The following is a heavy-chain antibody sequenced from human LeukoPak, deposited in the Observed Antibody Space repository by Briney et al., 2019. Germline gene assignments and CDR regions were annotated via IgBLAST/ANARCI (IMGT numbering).Heavy chain of an antibody. D-gene: IGHD2-15*01. CDR1: GFAFSSLA. Sequence: PGGSLRLSCAVSGFAFSSLAMHWVRQAPGKGLEWVAFISYDGNNQYYADSAKGRFTISRDNSKNTLYLQMNNPRAEDTAIYYCARVGSRYCSGANCYDGFWGQGTLVSVSS. CDR3: ARVGSRYCSGANCYDGF. J-gene: IGHJ4*02. CDR2: ISYDGNNQ. V-gene: IGHV3-30-3*01.